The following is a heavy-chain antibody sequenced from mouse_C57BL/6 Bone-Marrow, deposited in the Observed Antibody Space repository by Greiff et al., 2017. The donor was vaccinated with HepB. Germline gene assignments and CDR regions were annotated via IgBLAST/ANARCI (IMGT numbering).Heavy chain of an antibody. CDR1: GFTFSSYG. V-gene: IGHV5-6*01. D-gene: IGHD2-1*01. CDR2: ISSGGSYT. J-gene: IGHJ4*01. Sequence: EVKLVESGGDLVKPGGSLKLSCAASGFTFSSYGMSWVRQTPDKRLEWVATISSGGSYTYYPDSVKGRFTISRDNAKNTLYLHMSSLKSEDTAMYYCARHENYGNSLRGQGTSVTVSS. CDR3: ARHENYGNSL.